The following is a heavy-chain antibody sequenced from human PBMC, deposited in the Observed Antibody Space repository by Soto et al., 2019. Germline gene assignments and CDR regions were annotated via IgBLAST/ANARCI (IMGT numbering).Heavy chain of an antibody. V-gene: IGHV4-38-2*02. CDR3: ASLSPAANYYDSSGFGADAFDI. Sequence: SETLSLTCTVSGYSISSGYYWGWIRQPPGKGLEWIGSIYHSGSTYYNPSLKSRVTISVDTSKNQFSLKLSSVTAADTAVYYCASLSPAANYYDSSGFGADAFDIWGQGTMVTVSS. J-gene: IGHJ3*02. D-gene: IGHD3-22*01. CDR1: GYSISSGYY. CDR2: IYHSGST.